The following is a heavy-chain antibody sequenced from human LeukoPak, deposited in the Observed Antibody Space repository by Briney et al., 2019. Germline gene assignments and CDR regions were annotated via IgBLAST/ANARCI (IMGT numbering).Heavy chain of an antibody. CDR3: ARDLKAYYDFWSGYPNYCYYMDV. CDR2: IIPIFGTA. Sequence: ASVKVSLKASGGTFSSYAISWVRQAPGQGLEWMGRIIPIFGTANYAQKFQGRVTITTDESTSTAYMELSSLRSEDTAVYYCARDLKAYYDFWSGYPNYCYYMDVWGKGTTVTVSS. J-gene: IGHJ6*03. D-gene: IGHD3-3*01. V-gene: IGHV1-69*05. CDR1: GGTFSSYA.